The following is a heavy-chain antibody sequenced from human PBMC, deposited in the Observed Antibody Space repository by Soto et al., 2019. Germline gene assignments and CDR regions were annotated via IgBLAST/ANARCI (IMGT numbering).Heavy chain of an antibody. V-gene: IGHV3-30-3*01. J-gene: IGHJ4*02. D-gene: IGHD3-22*01. Sequence: GGSLRLSCAASGFTFSSYAMHWVRQAPGKGLEWVAVISYDGSNKYYADSVKGRFTISRDNSKNTLYLQMNSLRAEDTAVYYCARDTRYSSGYYLFDYWGQGNLVTVSS. CDR1: GFTFSSYA. CDR2: ISYDGSNK. CDR3: ARDTRYSSGYYLFDY.